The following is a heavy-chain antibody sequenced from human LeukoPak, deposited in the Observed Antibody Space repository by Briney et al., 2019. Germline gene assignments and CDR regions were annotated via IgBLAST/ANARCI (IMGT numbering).Heavy chain of an antibody. CDR2: IWYDGSNI. J-gene: IGHJ6*03. CDR3: AKEGDRGEALYYYYMDV. Sequence: GRSLRLSCAASGFMFSDYGMHWVRQAPGKGLEWVAAIWYDGSNIFYADSVKGRFTISRDNSKNALYLQMNSLRAEDTADYCCAKEGDRGEALYYYYMDVWGNGTTVTVSS. V-gene: IGHV3-33*06. D-gene: IGHD3-10*01. CDR1: GFMFSDYG.